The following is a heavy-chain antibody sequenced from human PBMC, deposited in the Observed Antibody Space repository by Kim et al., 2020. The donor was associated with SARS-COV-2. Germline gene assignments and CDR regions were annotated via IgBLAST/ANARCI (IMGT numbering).Heavy chain of an antibody. J-gene: IGHJ4*01. CDR2: ISYDGSNK. D-gene: IGHD2-15*01. V-gene: IGHV3-30*04. CDR1: GFTFSSYA. CDR3: ASHLGYCSGGSCFYGDY. Sequence: GGSLRLSCAASGFTFSSYAMHWVRQAPGKGLEWVAVISYDGSNKYYADSVKGRFTISRDNSKNTLYLQMNSLRAEDTAVYYCASHLGYCSGGSCFYGDY.